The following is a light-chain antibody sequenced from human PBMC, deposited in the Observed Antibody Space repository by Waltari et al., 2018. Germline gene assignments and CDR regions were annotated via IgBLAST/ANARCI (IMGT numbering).Light chain of an antibody. J-gene: IGKJ2*01. CDR3: QQYFSVPET. CDR1: QNLLFRSTNKNY. CDR2: WAS. Sequence: DIVMNQSTDSLTVCLGERATINYKSSQNLLFRSTNKNYLAWYQQKPGQPPKLLFYWASTRESGVPDRFSGSGSGTDFTLTISSLQAEDVAVYYCQQYFSVPETFGQGTKLEIK. V-gene: IGKV4-1*01.